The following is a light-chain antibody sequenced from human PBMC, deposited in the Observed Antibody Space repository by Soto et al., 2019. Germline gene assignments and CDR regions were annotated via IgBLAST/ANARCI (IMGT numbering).Light chain of an antibody. J-gene: IGKJ3*01. V-gene: IGKV1-27*01. CDR2: AAS. Sequence: DSQMTQSPSSLSASVEDRVTITCRASQGSSNYLAWYQQKPGKVPKLLIYAASTLQSGVPSRFSGSGSGTDFTLTISSLQPEDVATYYCQKYNSACGAFGPGTKGDIK. CDR3: QKYNSACGA. CDR1: QGSSNY.